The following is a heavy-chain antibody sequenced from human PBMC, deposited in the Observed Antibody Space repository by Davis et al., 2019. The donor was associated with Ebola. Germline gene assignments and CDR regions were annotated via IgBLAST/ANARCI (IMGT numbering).Heavy chain of an antibody. V-gene: IGHV3-23*01. J-gene: IGHJ4*02. Sequence: GESLKISCAASGFTFSSYAMDWVRQAPGKGLEWVSSINVSGRSSYSADSVKGRFTITRDNAKDTMYLQVNSLRAEETALYYCVVVGYYFEYWGQGTLVTVSS. CDR3: VVVGYYFEY. CDR2: INVSGRSS. D-gene: IGHD3-16*01. CDR1: GFTFSSYA.